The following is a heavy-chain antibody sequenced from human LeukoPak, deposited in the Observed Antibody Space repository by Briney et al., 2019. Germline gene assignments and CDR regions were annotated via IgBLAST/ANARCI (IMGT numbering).Heavy chain of an antibody. V-gene: IGHV3-30*02. D-gene: IGHD5-18*01. Sequence: GGSLRLSCAASGFTFSSYGMHWVRQAPGKGLEWVAFIRYDGSNKYYADSVKGLFTISRDNSKNTLYLQMNSLRAEDTAVYYCAKGRRGYRQPPSYYFDYWGQGTLVTVSS. CDR3: AKGRRGYRQPPSYYFDY. J-gene: IGHJ4*02. CDR1: GFTFSSYG. CDR2: IRYDGSNK.